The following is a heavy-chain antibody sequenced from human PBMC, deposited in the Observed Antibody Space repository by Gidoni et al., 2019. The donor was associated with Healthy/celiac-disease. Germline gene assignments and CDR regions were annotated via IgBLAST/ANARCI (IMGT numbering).Heavy chain of an antibody. CDR3: ARDDEMATTSAAFDI. D-gene: IGHD5-12*01. J-gene: IGHJ3*02. CDR1: GYTFTSYG. Sequence: QVQLVQSGAEVKKPGASVKFSCKASGYTFTSYGIRWVRQAPGQGLEWMGWISPYNGNTNYAQKLQGRVTMTTDTSTSTAYMELRSLRSDDTAVYYCARDDEMATTSAAFDIWGQGTMVTVSS. CDR2: ISPYNGNT. V-gene: IGHV1-18*01.